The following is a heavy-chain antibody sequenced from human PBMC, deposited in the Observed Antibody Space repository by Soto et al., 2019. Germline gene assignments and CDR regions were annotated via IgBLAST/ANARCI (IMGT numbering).Heavy chain of an antibody. J-gene: IGHJ5*01. D-gene: IGHD1-1*01. CDR2: INPNSGGT. CDR1: GYTFTAHY. CDR3: ATTTVHVAPPAYLAS. Sequence: ASVKVSCKASGYTFTAHYIHWVRQAPGQGLQWMGWINPNSGGTNFAQKFQGRVTMTRDMSISTVYLQLTRLRPDDSAMYYCATTTVHVAPPAYLASWGQGPLVTV. V-gene: IGHV1-2*02.